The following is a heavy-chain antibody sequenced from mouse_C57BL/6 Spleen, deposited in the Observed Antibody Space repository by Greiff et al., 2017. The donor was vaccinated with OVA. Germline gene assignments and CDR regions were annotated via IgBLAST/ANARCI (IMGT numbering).Heavy chain of an antibody. Sequence: VKLQQPGAELVKPGASVKLSCKDSGYTFTSYWMHWVKKRPGQGLEWIGMIHPNSGSTNYNEKFKSKATLTVDKSSSTAYMQLSSLTSEDSAVYYCARDYGSTYYYAMDYWGQGTSVTVSS. D-gene: IGHD1-1*01. CDR1: GYTFTSYW. V-gene: IGHV1-64*01. CDR3: ARDYGSTYYYAMDY. J-gene: IGHJ4*01. CDR2: IHPNSGST.